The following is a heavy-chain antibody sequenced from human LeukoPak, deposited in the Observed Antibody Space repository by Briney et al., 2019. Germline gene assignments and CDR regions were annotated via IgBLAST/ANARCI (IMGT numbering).Heavy chain of an antibody. CDR2: IYYTGNT. J-gene: IGHJ6*03. CDR1: GGSITSSRYY. CDR3: ARALGIVAALDYYYMDV. D-gene: IGHD5-12*01. V-gene: IGHV4-39*01. Sequence: PSGNPALPRPVSGGSITSSRYYWGWIPQPPRKGLEWVGDIYYTGNTHYNPSLKSRVTISVDTSKNLFSLNLTSVTAADTAVYYCARALGIVAALDYYYMDVWGKGTTVTVSS.